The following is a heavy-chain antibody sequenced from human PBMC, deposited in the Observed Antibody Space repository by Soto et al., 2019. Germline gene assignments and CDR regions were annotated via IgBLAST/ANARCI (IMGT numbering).Heavy chain of an antibody. CDR2: LVHVFGTA. V-gene: IGHV1-69*06. CDR1: GGTFSSLA. Sequence: QVQLVQSGAEVKKPGSSVKVSCKASGGTFSSLAISWVRQAPGQGLEWMGGLVHVFGTANYAQKFQDRVTITADKSTSTSYMELCSLRSENTAVYYCARSPGVFDYWGQGTLVTVSS. D-gene: IGHD3-10*01. J-gene: IGHJ4*02. CDR3: ARSPGVFDY.